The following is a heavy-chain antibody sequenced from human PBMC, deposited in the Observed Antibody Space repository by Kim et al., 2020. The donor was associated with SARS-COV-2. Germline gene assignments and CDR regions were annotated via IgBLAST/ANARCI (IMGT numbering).Heavy chain of an antibody. CDR1: GFTFSSYA. D-gene: IGHD3-22*01. Sequence: GGSLRLSCAASGFTFSSYAMSWVRQAPGKGLEWVSAISGSGGSTYYADSVKGRFTISRDNSKNTLYLQMNSLRAEDTAVYYCAKDGYYDSSGYRPGGYFDYWGQGTLVTVSS. CDR3: AKDGYYDSSGYRPGGYFDY. J-gene: IGHJ4*02. CDR2: ISGSGGST. V-gene: IGHV3-23*01.